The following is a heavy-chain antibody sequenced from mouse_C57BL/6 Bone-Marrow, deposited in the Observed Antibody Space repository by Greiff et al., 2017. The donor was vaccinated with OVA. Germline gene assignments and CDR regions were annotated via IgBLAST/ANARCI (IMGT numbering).Heavy chain of an antibody. Sequence: EVKLVESGGGLVQPGGSLSLSCAASGFTFTDYYMSWVRQPPGKALEWLGFIRNKANGYTTEYSASVKGRFTISRDNSQSILYLQMNALRAEDSATYYCARSTGTYAMDYWGQGTSVTVSS. J-gene: IGHJ4*01. D-gene: IGHD4-1*01. CDR2: IRNKANGYTT. CDR1: GFTFTDYY. CDR3: ARSTGTYAMDY. V-gene: IGHV7-3*01.